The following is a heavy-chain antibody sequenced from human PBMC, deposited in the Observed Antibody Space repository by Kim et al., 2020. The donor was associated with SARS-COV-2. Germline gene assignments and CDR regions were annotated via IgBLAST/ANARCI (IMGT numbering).Heavy chain of an antibody. V-gene: IGHV3-23*01. Sequence: GGSLRLSCAASGFTFSSYAMSWVRQAPGKGLEWVSAISGSGGSTYYADSVKGRFTISRDNSKNTLYLQMNSLRAEDTAVYYCAKEPSNTVVTSEPYFQHWGQGTLVTVSS. D-gene: IGHD2-21*02. CDR2: ISGSGGST. J-gene: IGHJ1*01. CDR3: AKEPSNTVVTSEPYFQH. CDR1: GFTFSSYA.